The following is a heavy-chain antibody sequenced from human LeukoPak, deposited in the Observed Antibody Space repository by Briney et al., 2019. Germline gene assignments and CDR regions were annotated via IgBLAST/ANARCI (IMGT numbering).Heavy chain of an antibody. Sequence: EASVKVSCKASGYTFTSYGISWVRQAPGQGLEWMGWISAYNGNTNYAQKLQGRVTMTTDTSTSTAYMELRSLRSDDTAVYYCARLKAVTTPYYYYGMDVWGQGTTVTVSS. V-gene: IGHV1-18*01. CDR3: ARLKAVTTPYYYYGMDV. CDR1: GYTFTSYG. CDR2: ISAYNGNT. D-gene: IGHD4-17*01. J-gene: IGHJ6*02.